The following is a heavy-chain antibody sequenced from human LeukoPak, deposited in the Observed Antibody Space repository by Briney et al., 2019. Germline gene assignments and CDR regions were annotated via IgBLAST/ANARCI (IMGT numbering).Heavy chain of an antibody. V-gene: IGHV3-30*02. CDR3: ARISRWKEPYVFNI. J-gene: IGHJ3*02. Sequence: GGSLRLSCAASGFTFSSYGMHWVRQAPGKGLEWVAFIRYDGSNKYYADSVKGRFTISRDNSKNTLYLQMNSLRAEDTAVYYCARISRWKEPYVFNIWAQGTMVTVSS. D-gene: IGHD1-14*01. CDR1: GFTFSSYG. CDR2: IRYDGSNK.